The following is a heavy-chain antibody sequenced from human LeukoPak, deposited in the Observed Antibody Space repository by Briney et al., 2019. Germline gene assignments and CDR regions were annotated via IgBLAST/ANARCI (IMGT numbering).Heavy chain of an antibody. Sequence: GGSLRLSCAASGFTFTSYDMNWLRQAPGKGLEWVSSITSRRGYIYYADSVKGRFTISRDNAKKSLYLQMNSLRAEDTAVYYCARGGESSVSDYWGQGTLVTVSS. D-gene: IGHD2-21*01. CDR2: ITSRRGYI. J-gene: IGHJ4*02. CDR3: ARGGESSVSDY. CDR1: GFTFTSYD. V-gene: IGHV3-21*01.